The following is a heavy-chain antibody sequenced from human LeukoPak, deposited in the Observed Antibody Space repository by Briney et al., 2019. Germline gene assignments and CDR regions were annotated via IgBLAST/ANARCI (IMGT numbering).Heavy chain of an antibody. J-gene: IGHJ4*02. V-gene: IGHV3-30*02. CDR2: IRYDGSNK. CDR3: AKAYSSYFDY. Sequence: GGSLRLSCAASGFTFSSYGMHWVRQAPGKGRGWVAFIRYDGSNKYYADSVKGRFTISRDNSKNTLYLQMNSLRAEDTAVYYCAKAYSSYFDYWGQGTLVTVSS. CDR1: GFTFSSYG. D-gene: IGHD6-13*01.